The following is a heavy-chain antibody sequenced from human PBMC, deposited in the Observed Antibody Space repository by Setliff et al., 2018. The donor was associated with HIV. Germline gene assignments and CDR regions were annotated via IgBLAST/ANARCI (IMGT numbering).Heavy chain of an antibody. V-gene: IGHV4-39*01. J-gene: IGHJ3*02. CDR2: VYYSGTT. D-gene: IGHD3-3*01. CDR3: ARHFSIFGVTIISNDAFDI. Sequence: LSLTCTVSGGSISSSSYYWGWVRQPPGKGLEWIGSVYYSGTTYYNPSLTSRVTISVDTSKNQFSPKLTSVTAADTALYYCARHFSIFGVTIISNDAFDIWGRGTMVTVSS. CDR1: GGSISSSSYY.